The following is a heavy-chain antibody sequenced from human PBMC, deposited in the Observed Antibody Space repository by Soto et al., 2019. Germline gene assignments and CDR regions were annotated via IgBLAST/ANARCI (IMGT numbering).Heavy chain of an antibody. D-gene: IGHD6-13*01. CDR3: ATPRLYSSSWYSRFDY. CDR1: GFTFSDYY. Sequence: GGSLRLSCAASGFTFSDYYMSWIRQAPGKGLEWVSYISSSGSTIYYADSVKGRFTISRDNAKNSLYLQMNSLRAEDTAVYYCATPRLYSSSWYSRFDYWGQGTLVTVSS. V-gene: IGHV3-11*01. J-gene: IGHJ4*02. CDR2: ISSSGSTI.